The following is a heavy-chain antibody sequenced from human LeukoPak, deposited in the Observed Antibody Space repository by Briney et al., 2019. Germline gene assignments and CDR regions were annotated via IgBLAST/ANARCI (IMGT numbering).Heavy chain of an antibody. Sequence: GESLKISCKGSGYSFTSYWIGWVRQMPGKGLEWMGIIYPGDSDTRYSPSFQGQVTISADKSISTAYLQWSSLKASDTAMYYCASGGALGYCSGGSCSTINYWGQGTLVTVSS. D-gene: IGHD2-15*01. V-gene: IGHV5-51*01. J-gene: IGHJ4*02. CDR3: ASGGALGYCSGGSCSTINY. CDR2: IYPGDSDT. CDR1: GYSFTSYW.